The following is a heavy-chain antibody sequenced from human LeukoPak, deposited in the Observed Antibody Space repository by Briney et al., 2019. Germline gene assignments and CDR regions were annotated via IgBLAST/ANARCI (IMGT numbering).Heavy chain of an antibody. D-gene: IGHD1-20*01. CDR1: GGSMSSFY. Sequence: SETLSLTCTVSGGSMSSFYWSWIRQPPGKGLEWIGHIYISGGTNYSPSLRSRVTISVDTSKNQFSLKLTSVTAADTAVYYCARVYNWNYYYYMDVWGKGTTVTVSS. CDR3: ARVYNWNYYYYMDV. J-gene: IGHJ6*03. CDR2: IYISGGT. V-gene: IGHV4-59*01.